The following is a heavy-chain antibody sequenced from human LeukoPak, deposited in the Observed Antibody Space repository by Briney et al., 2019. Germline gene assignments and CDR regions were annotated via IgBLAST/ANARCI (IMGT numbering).Heavy chain of an antibody. J-gene: IGHJ4*02. Sequence: RSSETLSLTCTVSGGSISSYYWSWIRQPPGKGLEWIGYIYYSGSTNYNPSLKSRVTISVDTSKNQFSLKLSSVTAADTAVYYCARISYSSSWYWGDYWGQGTLVTVSS. CDR3: ARISYSSSWYWGDY. CDR2: IYYSGST. V-gene: IGHV4-59*08. CDR1: GGSISSYY. D-gene: IGHD6-13*01.